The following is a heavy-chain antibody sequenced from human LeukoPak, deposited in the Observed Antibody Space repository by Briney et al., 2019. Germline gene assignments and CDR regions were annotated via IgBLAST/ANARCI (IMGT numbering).Heavy chain of an antibody. J-gene: IGHJ4*02. Sequence: PGGSLRLSFAASGFTVSSNYMSWVRQAPGKGLEWVSSISSSSSYIFYADSVKGRFTISRDNAKNSLFLQMNSLRAEDTAMYYCASYFSGSYSFDFWGQGTLVTVSS. V-gene: IGHV3-21*01. CDR2: ISSSSSYI. D-gene: IGHD1-26*01. CDR1: GFTVSSNY. CDR3: ASYFSGSYSFDF.